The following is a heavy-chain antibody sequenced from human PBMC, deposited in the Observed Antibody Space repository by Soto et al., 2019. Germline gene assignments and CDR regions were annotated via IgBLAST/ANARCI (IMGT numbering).Heavy chain of an antibody. CDR1: GVSVNSGNYY. D-gene: IGHD4-17*01. V-gene: IGHV4-61*01. CDR2: IYQSGST. Sequence: SETLSLTCTVSGVSVNSGNYYWSWIRQTPGKGLEWIGYIYQSGSTRYNPSLKSRVTISLDTSKNQFSLKMSSVTAADTAVYYCARSQTTVTSYDYWGQGTLVTVSS. CDR3: ARSQTTVTSYDY. J-gene: IGHJ4*02.